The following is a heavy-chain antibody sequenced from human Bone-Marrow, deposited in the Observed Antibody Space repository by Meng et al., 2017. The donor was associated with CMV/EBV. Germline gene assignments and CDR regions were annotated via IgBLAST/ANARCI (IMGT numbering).Heavy chain of an antibody. Sequence: GSLRLSCTVSGGSISNYYWSWIRQPPGKGLEWCGYIYYSGSTNYNPYLKSRVTISADTSKNQFSLKLSSVTAADTAVYYCAFLSRYSGSYSYYGMDVWGQGTTVTVSS. CDR2: IYYSGST. V-gene: IGHV4-59*01. J-gene: IGHJ6*02. D-gene: IGHD1-26*01. CDR1: GGSISNYY. CDR3: AFLSRYSGSYSYYGMDV.